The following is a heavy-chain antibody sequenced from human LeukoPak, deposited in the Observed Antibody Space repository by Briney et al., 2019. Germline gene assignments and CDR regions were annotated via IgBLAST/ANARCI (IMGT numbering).Heavy chain of an antibody. CDR3: ARGASNTIFGVVILDWFDP. CDR1: GGSISANY. V-gene: IGHV4-4*07. CDR2: IYSSGST. D-gene: IGHD3-3*01. J-gene: IGHJ5*02. Sequence: SETLSLTCTVSGGSISANYWIWMRQSAGKGLEYIGRIYSSGSTNYNPSLKSRVTMSVDTSKNQFSLKLSSVTAADTAVYYCARGASNTIFGVVILDWFDPWGQGTLVTVSS.